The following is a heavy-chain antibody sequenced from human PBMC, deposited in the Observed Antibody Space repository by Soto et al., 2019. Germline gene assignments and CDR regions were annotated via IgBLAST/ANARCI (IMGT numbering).Heavy chain of an antibody. CDR1: GGSISSSSYY. Sequence: SETLSLTCTVSGGSISSSSYYWGWIRQPPGKGLEWIGSIYYSGSTYYNPSLKSRVTISVDTSKNQFSLKLSSVTAADTAAYYCAISAFKEEAAVPLPYHSGMDFWAQGPTVTVS. CDR3: AISAFKEEAAVPLPYHSGMDF. J-gene: IGHJ6*02. D-gene: IGHD1-26*01. CDR2: IYYSGST. V-gene: IGHV4-39*01.